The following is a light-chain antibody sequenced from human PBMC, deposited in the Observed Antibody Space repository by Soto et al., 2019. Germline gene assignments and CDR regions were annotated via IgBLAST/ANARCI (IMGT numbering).Light chain of an antibody. J-gene: IGKJ1*01. V-gene: IGKV1-12*01. CDR3: QQSYRTPLT. Sequence: IQMTLSPACVSASVGDRVNITCQASERIDTYLALYQQQPGKAPKLLIYAASSLQSGVPSSVSGSGSGTEFTLTISNLQPEDFATYCSQQSYRTPLTFGQGTKVDIK. CDR2: AAS. CDR1: ERIDTY.